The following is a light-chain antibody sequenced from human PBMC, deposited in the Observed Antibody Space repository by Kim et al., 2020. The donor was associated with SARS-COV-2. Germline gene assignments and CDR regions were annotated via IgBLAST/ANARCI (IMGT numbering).Light chain of an antibody. CDR2: GAS. J-gene: IGKJ3*01. V-gene: IGKV3-20*01. Sequence: SLSPGERATRSCRASQSVDLYLAWYQQKPGQAPRLLIRGASSRAIGIPDRFSGSGSGTDFTLTITRLEPEDFAVYYCQQYAGQVTFGPGTKVDIK. CDR3: QQYAGQVT. CDR1: QSVDLY.